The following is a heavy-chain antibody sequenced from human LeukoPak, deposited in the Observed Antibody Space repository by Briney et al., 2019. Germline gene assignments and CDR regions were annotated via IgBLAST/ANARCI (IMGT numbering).Heavy chain of an antibody. CDR3: ARVFGSGWYEVDY. J-gene: IGHJ4*02. D-gene: IGHD6-13*01. CDR1: GGSISSSSYY. Sequence: PSETLSLTCTVSGGSISSSSYYWGWIRQPPGRGLEWIGSIYYSGSTYYNPSLKSRVTISVDTSKNQFSLKLSSVTAADTAVYYCARVFGSGWYEVDYWGQGTLVTVSS. CDR2: IYYSGST. V-gene: IGHV4-39*01.